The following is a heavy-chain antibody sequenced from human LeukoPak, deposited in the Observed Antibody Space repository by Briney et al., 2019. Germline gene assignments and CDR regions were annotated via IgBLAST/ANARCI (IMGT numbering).Heavy chain of an antibody. CDR2: MSYSGRT. D-gene: IGHD5-18*01. CDR1: GGSISSSSYY. Sequence: PSETLSLTCTVSGGSISSSSYYWGWIRQPPGKGLEWIGSMSYSGRTYYNPSLKTRVTVSLDTSKNQFSLKLSSVTAADTAVYYCARQGIQLWSDFDYWGQGTLVTVSS. CDR3: ARQGIQLWSDFDY. J-gene: IGHJ4*02. V-gene: IGHV4-39*01.